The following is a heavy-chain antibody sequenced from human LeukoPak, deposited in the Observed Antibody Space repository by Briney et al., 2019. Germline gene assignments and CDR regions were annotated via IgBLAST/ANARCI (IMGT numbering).Heavy chain of an antibody. V-gene: IGHV3-23*01. CDR3: AKTNGYYSD. CDR1: GFTFTSHA. Sequence: PGGSLRLSCATSGFTFTSHAMTWVRQAPGKGLEWVSGISGSGGTTYYADSVKGRFTISRDNSKNSLSLQVSSLRAEDTAVYYCAKTNGYYSDWGQGTLVTVSS. CDR2: ISGSGGTT. J-gene: IGHJ4*02. D-gene: IGHD3-22*01.